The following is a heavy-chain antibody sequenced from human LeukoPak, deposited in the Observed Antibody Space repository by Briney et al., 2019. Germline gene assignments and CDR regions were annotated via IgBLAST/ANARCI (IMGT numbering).Heavy chain of an antibody. CDR1: GFTFSSYA. V-gene: IGHV3-23*01. CDR2: ISGGGGST. Sequence: GGSLRLSCAASGFTFSSYAMSWVRQAPGKGLEWVSVISGGGGSTYYADSVKGRFTISRDNSKNTLYLQMNSLRAEDTAVYYCAKGYCSGGSCYPSALDYWGQGTLVTVSS. J-gene: IGHJ4*02. CDR3: AKGYCSGGSCYPSALDY. D-gene: IGHD2-15*01.